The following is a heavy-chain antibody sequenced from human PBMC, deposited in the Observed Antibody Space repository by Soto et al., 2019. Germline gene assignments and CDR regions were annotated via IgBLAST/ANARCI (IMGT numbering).Heavy chain of an antibody. CDR3: ASAYDILTGYYKVSNWFDP. D-gene: IGHD3-9*01. J-gene: IGHJ5*02. Sequence: SETLSLTCAVSGGSISSSSYYWGWIRQPPGKGLEWIGSIYYSGSTYYNPSLKSRVTISVDTSKNQFSLKLSSVTAADTAVYYCASAYDILTGYYKVSNWFDPWGQGTLVTVSS. CDR2: IYYSGST. CDR1: GGSISSSSYY. V-gene: IGHV4-39*01.